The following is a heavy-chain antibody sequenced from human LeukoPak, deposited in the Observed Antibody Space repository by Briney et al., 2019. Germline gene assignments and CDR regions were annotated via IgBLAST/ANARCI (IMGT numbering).Heavy chain of an antibody. V-gene: IGHV3-23*01. CDR1: GFHFSTHG. Sequence: GGTLRLPCAASGFHFSTHGMNWVRQAPGKGLEWVSGISPPGDITYYADSVMGRFTISRDNRKNTVSLQMNSLRAEDTALYYCVRGLDWGAFDVWGQGTMVTVSS. D-gene: IGHD3/OR15-3a*01. CDR3: VRGLDWGAFDV. CDR2: ISPPGDIT. J-gene: IGHJ3*01.